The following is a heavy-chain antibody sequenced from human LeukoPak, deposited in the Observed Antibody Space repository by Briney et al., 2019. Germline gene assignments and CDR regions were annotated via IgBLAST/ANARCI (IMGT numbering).Heavy chain of an antibody. J-gene: IGHJ6*03. CDR1: GYTFTGYD. CDR3: ARALESYDILTGSYGDYYYYYMDV. CDR2: INSNSGGT. D-gene: IGHD3-9*01. Sequence: ASVKVSCTASGYTFTGYDMPWVRQAPGQGLEWMGWINSNSGGTNYAQKFQGRVTMTRDTSISTAYMELSRLRSDDTAVYYCARALESYDILTGSYGDYYYYYMDVWGKGTTVTVSS. V-gene: IGHV1-2*02.